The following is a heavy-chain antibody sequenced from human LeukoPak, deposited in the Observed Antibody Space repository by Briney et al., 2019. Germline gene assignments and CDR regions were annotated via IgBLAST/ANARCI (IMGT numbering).Heavy chain of an antibody. CDR2: IRSKAYGGTT. V-gene: IGHV3-49*04. CDR3: TSWYSSGGDY. Sequence: PGRSLRLSCTASGFTFGDYAMSWVRQAPGKGLEWVGFIRSKAYGGTTEYAASVKGRFTISRDDSKSIAYLQMNSLKTEDTAVYYCTSWYSSGGDYWGQGTLVTASS. J-gene: IGHJ4*02. D-gene: IGHD6-19*01. CDR1: GFTFGDYA.